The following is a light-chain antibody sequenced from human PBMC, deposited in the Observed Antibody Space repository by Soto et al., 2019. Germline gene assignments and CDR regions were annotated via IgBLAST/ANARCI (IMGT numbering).Light chain of an antibody. CDR3: QRHNSAPPVT. J-gene: IGKJ3*01. CDR1: QDINNY. V-gene: IGKV1-27*01. CDR2: AAS. Sequence: DIQMTQSPSSLSASVGDRVTISCRASQDINNYLAWYQQKPGKAPKLLIYAASTLQSGVPSRFSGSGSGTAFTLTISSLQPEDVATYYFQRHNSAPPVTFGPGTKVD.